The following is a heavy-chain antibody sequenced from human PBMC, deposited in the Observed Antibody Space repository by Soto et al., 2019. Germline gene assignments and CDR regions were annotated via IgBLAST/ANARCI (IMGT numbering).Heavy chain of an antibody. CDR2: IYHSGST. Sequence: QVQLQESGPGLVKPSGTLSLTCAVSGDSLSSSNWWSWVRQPPGKGLEWIGEIYHSGSTSCNPSLTGGVPISMGQSNIQFSLKLGSVTAADTAVYYCARRGSAWRFDPWGQGTLVTVSS. V-gene: IGHV4-4*02. CDR1: GDSLSSSNW. CDR3: ARRGSAWRFDP. J-gene: IGHJ5*02. D-gene: IGHD6-19*01.